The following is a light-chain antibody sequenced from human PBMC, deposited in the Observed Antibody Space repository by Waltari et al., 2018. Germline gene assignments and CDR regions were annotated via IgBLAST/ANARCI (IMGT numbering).Light chain of an antibody. V-gene: IGLV7-43*01. J-gene: IGLJ3*02. CDR2: STS. CDR1: TGAVTSGYY. CDR3: LLYYGGAQGGV. Sequence: QTVVTQEPSLTVSPGGTVTLTCASSTGAVTSGYYPNWFQQKPGQAPRALIYSTSNKHPGTPARFSGSLLGGKAALTLSGVQPEDEAEYYCLLYYGGAQGGVFGGGTKLTVL.